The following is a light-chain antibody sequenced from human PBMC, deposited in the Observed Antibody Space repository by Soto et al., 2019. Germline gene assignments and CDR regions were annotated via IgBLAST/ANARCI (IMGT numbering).Light chain of an antibody. J-gene: IGKJ5*01. CDR1: QTVTSNY. CDR2: GAS. Sequence: EIVLTQSPGTLSLSPGDRATLSCRASQTVTSNYLAWYRQKPGQAPRLLIHGASSRATGIPDRFSGSGSGTDFTLTISRVEPEDFAVYYCQQYGSSPSITFGQGTRLDIK. V-gene: IGKV3-20*01. CDR3: QQYGSSPSIT.